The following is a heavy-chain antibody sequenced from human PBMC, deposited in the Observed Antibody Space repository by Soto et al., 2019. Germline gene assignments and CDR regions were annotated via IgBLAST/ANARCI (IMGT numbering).Heavy chain of an antibody. V-gene: IGHV1-2*02. CDR3: ARVRKYSGSYSYWFDP. D-gene: IGHD1-26*01. J-gene: IGHJ5*02. Sequence: ASVKVSCQSSGYTFTGYYMHWVRQAPVQGLEWMGWINPNSGGTNYAQKFQGRVTMTRDTSISTAYMELSRLRSDDTAVYYCARVRKYSGSYSYWFDPWRQGNLVTGSS. CDR2: INPNSGGT. CDR1: GYTFTGYY.